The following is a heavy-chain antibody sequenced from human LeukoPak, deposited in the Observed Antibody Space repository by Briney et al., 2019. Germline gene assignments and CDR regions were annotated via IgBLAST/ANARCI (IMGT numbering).Heavy chain of an antibody. D-gene: IGHD3-10*01. Sequence: PGGSLRLSCAASGFTFDDYGMSWVRQAPGKGLEWVSGINWNGGSTGYADSVKGRFTISRDNAKNSLYLQMNSLRAEDTALYYCARGDYYGSGSSGGDYWGQGTLVTASS. J-gene: IGHJ4*02. CDR3: ARGDYYGSGSSGGDY. CDR2: INWNGGST. CDR1: GFTFDDYG. V-gene: IGHV3-20*04.